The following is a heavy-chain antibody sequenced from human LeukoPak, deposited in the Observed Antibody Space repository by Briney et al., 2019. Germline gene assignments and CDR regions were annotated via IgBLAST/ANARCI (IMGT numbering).Heavy chain of an antibody. CDR2: IIPIFGTA. Sequence: SVKVSCKASGGTFSSYAISWVRQAPGQGLEWMGGIIPIFGTANYAQKFQGRVTITADESTSTAYMELSSLRAEDTAVYYCAKEGPIAVAGIDYWGQGTLVTVSS. J-gene: IGHJ4*02. CDR1: GGTFSSYA. V-gene: IGHV1-69*13. D-gene: IGHD6-19*01. CDR3: AKEGPIAVAGIDY.